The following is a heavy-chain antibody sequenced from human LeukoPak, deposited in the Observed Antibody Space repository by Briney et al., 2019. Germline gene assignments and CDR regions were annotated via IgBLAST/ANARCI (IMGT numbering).Heavy chain of an antibody. V-gene: IGHV5-51*01. D-gene: IGHD4-23*01. Sequence: SPKIHRKCSGCRFARECIARVRQIPGKSLEWMGIIYPGDSDTRYSPSFQGQVTISADKSISTAYLQWSSLKASDTAMYYCARRSYGGNKPYFDYWGQGTLVTVSS. J-gene: IGHJ4*02. CDR1: GCRFAREC. CDR3: ARRSYGGNKPYFDY. CDR2: IYPGDSDT.